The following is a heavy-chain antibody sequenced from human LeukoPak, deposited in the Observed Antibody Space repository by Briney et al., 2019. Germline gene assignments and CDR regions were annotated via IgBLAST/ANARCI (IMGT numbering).Heavy chain of an antibody. V-gene: IGHV2-5*01. J-gene: IGHJ4*02. D-gene: IGHD6-25*01. CDR1: VVSLSTSGVA. CDR2: IYWNDDK. CDR3: AHRTATGNDFFDW. Sequence: SGATLVNPTQTLTLTCSFSVVSLSTSGVAVGGVGEPPGKALEWLALIYWNDDKRYSPSLHGRLTITKDTSKNQVVLTMTHLDTVDTATYYCAHRTATGNDFFDWWGQGTLGAVSS.